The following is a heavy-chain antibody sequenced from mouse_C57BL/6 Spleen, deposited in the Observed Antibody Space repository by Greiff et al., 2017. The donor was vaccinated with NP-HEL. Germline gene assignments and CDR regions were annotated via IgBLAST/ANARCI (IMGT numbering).Heavy chain of an antibody. V-gene: IGHV1-4*01. CDR1: GYTFTSYT. J-gene: IGHJ2*01. CDR2: INPSSGYT. Sequence: VKLVESGAELARPGASVKMSCKASGYTFTSYTMHWVKQRPGQGLEWIGYINPSSGYTKYNQKFKDKATLTADKSSSTAYMHLSSLTSEDSAVYYCARERDDPDYWGQGTTLTVSS. CDR3: ARERDDPDY.